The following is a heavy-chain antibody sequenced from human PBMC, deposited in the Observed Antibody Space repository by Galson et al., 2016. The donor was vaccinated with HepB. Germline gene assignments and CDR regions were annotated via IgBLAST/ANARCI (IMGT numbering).Heavy chain of an antibody. Sequence: SLRLSCAVSGFTFDDYGMNWVRQAPGKGLEWVSGVNWNGGGTGYGDSVKGRFTMSRDNAKSSPYLQMDSLRADDTALYYCARGQRNRIYHAMDVWGQGTTVTVSS. CDR2: VNWNGGGT. J-gene: IGHJ6*02. CDR1: GFTFDDYG. D-gene: IGHD1/OR15-1a*01. CDR3: ARGQRNRIYHAMDV. V-gene: IGHV3-20*04.